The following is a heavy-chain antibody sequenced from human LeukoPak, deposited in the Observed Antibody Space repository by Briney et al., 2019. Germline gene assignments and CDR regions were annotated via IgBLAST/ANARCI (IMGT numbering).Heavy chain of an antibody. D-gene: IGHD6-6*01. CDR3: AKEEDIAARGSAFDY. CDR1: GLAFSSYA. CDR2: ISGSGGST. V-gene: IGHV3-23*01. Sequence: GGSLRLSCAASGLAFSSYAMSWVRQAPGQGLEWVSAISGSGGSTYYADSVKGRFTISRDNSKNTLYLQMNSLRAEDTAVYYCAKEEDIAARGSAFDYWGQGTLVTVSS. J-gene: IGHJ4*02.